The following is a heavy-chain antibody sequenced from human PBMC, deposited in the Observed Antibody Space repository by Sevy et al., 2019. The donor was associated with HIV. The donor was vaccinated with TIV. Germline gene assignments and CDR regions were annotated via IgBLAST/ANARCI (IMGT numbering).Heavy chain of an antibody. CDR2: FYTSGST. CDR1: GGSISSYY. J-gene: IGHJ4*02. CDR3: ARDLGGFDWLLPFDY. Sequence: SETLSLTCTASGGSISSYYWSWIRQPAGKGLEWIGRFYTSGSTNYNPSLKSRVTTSVDTSKNQFSLKLRSVTAADTAVYYCARDLGGFDWLLPFDYWGQGTLVTVSS. V-gene: IGHV4-4*07. D-gene: IGHD3-9*01.